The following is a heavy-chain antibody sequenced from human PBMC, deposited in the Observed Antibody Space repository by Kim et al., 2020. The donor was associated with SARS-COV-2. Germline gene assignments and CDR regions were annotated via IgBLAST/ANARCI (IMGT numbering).Heavy chain of an antibody. CDR3: ARLNYYGSGSYYSFRQPTFDY. D-gene: IGHD3-10*01. Sequence: FTISRDNSKNTLYLQMNSLRAEDTAVYYCARLNYYGSGSYYSFRQPTFDYWGQGTLVTVSS. J-gene: IGHJ4*02. V-gene: IGHV3-30*01.